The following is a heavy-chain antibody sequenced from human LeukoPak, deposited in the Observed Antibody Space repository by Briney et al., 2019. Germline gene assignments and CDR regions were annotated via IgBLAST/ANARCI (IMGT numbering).Heavy chain of an antibody. D-gene: IGHD3-22*01. CDR1: GFTFSSYA. J-gene: IGHJ4*02. CDR2: ISGSGGST. CDR3: AKDQDYYDSSGSDY. Sequence: GGSLRLSCAASGFTFSSYAMSWVRQAPGKGLEWVSAISGSGGSTYYADSVEGRFTISRDNSKNTLYLQMNSLRAEDTAVYYCAKDQDYYDSSGSDYWGQGTLVTVSS. V-gene: IGHV3-23*01.